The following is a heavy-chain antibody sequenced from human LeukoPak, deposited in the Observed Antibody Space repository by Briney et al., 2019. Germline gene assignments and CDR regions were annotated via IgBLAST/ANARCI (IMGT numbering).Heavy chain of an antibody. J-gene: IGHJ5*02. V-gene: IGHV3-21*01. CDR1: GFTFSSYS. CDR2: IISSSSYI. Sequence: GGSLRLSCAASGFTFSSYSMTWVRQAPGKGLEWVSSIISSSSYIYYADPVRGRFTIYRDNHKNSVSLQMNSLRAENTAVYYCARDLGRTPRGGVADGWFDPWGQGTLVTVSS. CDR3: ARDLGRTPRGGVADGWFDP. D-gene: IGHD2-15*01.